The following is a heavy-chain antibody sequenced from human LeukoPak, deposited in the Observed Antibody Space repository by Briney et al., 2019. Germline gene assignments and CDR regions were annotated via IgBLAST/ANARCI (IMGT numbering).Heavy chain of an antibody. CDR1: GGSISSGSYY. J-gene: IGHJ4*02. Sequence: SQTLSLTCTVSGGSISSGSYYWSWTRQPAGKGLEWIGRIYTSGSTNYNPSPKSRVTISVDPSKNQFSLKLSSVPAADTAVYYCARSEKYCSSTSCYRKFDYWGQETLVTVSS. D-gene: IGHD2-2*01. CDR2: IYTSGST. CDR3: ARSEKYCSSTSCYRKFDY. V-gene: IGHV4-61*02.